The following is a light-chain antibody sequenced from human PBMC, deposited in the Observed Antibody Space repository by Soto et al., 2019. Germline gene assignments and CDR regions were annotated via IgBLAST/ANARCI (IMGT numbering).Light chain of an antibody. CDR3: ATWDDSLNGWV. V-gene: IGLV1-44*01. CDR2: SNN. CDR1: SSNIGSNT. Sequence: QSVLTQPPSASGTPGQRVTISCSGSSSNIGSNTVNWYQQLPGTAPKLLIYSNNQRPSGVPDRFSGSKSGTSASLAISGLQSEDEADYNCATWDDSLNGWVVGGGTKLTVL. J-gene: IGLJ3*02.